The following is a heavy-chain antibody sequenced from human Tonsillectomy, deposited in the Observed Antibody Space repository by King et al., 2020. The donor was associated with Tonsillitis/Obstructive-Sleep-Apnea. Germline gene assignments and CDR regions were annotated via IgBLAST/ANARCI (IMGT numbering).Heavy chain of an antibody. D-gene: IGHD3-3*01. CDR3: ARDGLWNGHYFFEY. V-gene: IGHV3-33*01. CDR1: GFAFNTYG. CDR2: IWHDGSNE. Sequence: VQLVESGGGVVQPGRSLRLSCAASGFAFNTYGMNWVRQAPGKGLEWVSGIWHDGSNENYVESVKGRFTISRDNSKNTLYLQMNSLRDEDTAVYYGARDGLWNGHYFFEYWGQGALVTVSS. J-gene: IGHJ4*02.